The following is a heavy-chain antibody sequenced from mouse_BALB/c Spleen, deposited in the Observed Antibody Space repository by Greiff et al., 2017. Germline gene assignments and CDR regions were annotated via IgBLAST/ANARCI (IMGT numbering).Heavy chain of an antibody. V-gene: IGHV7-3*02. J-gene: IGHJ2*01. CDR1: GFTFTDYY. CDR3: ARDYGGS. D-gene: IGHD1-1*01. CDR2: IRNKANGYTT. Sequence: EVKVVESGGGLVQPGGSLRLSCATSGFTFTDYYMSWVRQPPGKALEWLGFIRNKANGYTTEYSASVKGRFTISRDNSQSILYLQMNTLRAEDSATYYCARDYGGSWGQGTTLTVSS.